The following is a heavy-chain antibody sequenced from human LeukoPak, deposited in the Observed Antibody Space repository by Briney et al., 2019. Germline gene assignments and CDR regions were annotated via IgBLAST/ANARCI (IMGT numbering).Heavy chain of an antibody. D-gene: IGHD3-10*01. V-gene: IGHV3-23*01. CDR2: ISAGGGDT. Sequence: GGSLRLSCAASGFPFSGFAVSWVRQAPGKGLEWVSGISAGGGDTYYADSVKGRFTISRDNSKNTLYLQMNSLRAEDTAVYYCAKSYYYGSGSYLRIFDYWGQGTLVTVSS. CDR3: AKSYYYGSGSYLRIFDY. J-gene: IGHJ4*02. CDR1: GFPFSGFA.